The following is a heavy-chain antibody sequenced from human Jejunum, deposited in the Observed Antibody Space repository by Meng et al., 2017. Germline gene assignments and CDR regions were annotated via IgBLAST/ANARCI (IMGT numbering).Heavy chain of an antibody. V-gene: IGHV4-30-4*01. CDR3: ARSPYSGSALPFFDY. Sequence: QWQLQGPGPRLVKPSQTLSLTCTVSGDSFNSPDYYWSWIRQPPEKGLEWIGYIYYSGSTYYNPSLKSRVSISGDTSNKQFSLKLTSVTAADTAVYYCARSPYSGSALPFFDYWGQGSLVTVSS. J-gene: IGHJ4*02. CDR1: GDSFNSPDYY. CDR2: IYYSGST. D-gene: IGHD1-26*01.